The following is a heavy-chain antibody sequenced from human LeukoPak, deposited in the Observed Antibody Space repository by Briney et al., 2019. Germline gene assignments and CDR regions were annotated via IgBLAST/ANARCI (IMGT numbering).Heavy chain of an antibody. D-gene: IGHD4-17*01. CDR2: IRGKTNSYAT. V-gene: IGHV3-73*01. CDR3: TSLTTVTTGREDDAFDI. CDR1: GFPFSDSA. J-gene: IGHJ3*02. Sequence: GSLRLSCATSGFPFSDSAIHWVRQASGKGLEWVGRIRGKTNSYATAYAASVKGRFTISRDDTKNTAYLQMRSLKTEDTAVYYCTSLTTVTTGREDDAFDIWGQGTVVTVSS.